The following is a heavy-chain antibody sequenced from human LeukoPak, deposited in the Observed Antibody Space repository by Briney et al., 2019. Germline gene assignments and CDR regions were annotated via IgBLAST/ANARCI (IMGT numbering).Heavy chain of an antibody. CDR1: GFSYGVYG. Sequence: GGSLRLSCTASGFSYGVYGMRWVREARGKGREWVGFNRSKDYAGTTEYDASVKAKFTISRDDSNAIAYLQMTSLKPEDPAVYYCTRIPSRWSYFDYWGQGPLVPVSS. CDR3: TRIPSRWSYFDY. J-gene: IGHJ4*02. V-gene: IGHV3-49*04. D-gene: IGHD6-13*01. CDR2: NRSKDYAGTT.